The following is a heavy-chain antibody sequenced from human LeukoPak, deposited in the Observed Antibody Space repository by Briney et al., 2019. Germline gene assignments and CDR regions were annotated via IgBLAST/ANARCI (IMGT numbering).Heavy chain of an antibody. V-gene: IGHV4-34*01. J-gene: IGHJ4*02. Sequence: SETLSLTCAVYGGPLSGYYWSWIRQPPGKGLEWIGEINHSGSTNYNPSLKSRVTISVDTSKNQFSLKLSSVTAADTAVYYCARGGHDYVWGSYRKPFDYWGQGTLVTVSS. CDR1: GGPLSGYY. D-gene: IGHD3-16*02. CDR3: ARGGHDYVWGSYRKPFDY. CDR2: INHSGST.